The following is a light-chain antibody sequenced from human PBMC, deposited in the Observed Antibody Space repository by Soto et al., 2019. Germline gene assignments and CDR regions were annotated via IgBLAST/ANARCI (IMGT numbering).Light chain of an antibody. V-gene: IGLV2-14*01. J-gene: IGLJ2*01. CDR2: DVS. Sequence: QSALTQPASVSGSPGQSITISCTGTSSDVGGYNYVSWYQQHPGKAPKLMIYDVSNRPSGVSNRFSGSKSGNTASLTISGLKAEDEADYYCSSYTSSSTLVVFGVGTKLTVL. CDR1: SSDVGGYNY. CDR3: SSYTSSSTLVV.